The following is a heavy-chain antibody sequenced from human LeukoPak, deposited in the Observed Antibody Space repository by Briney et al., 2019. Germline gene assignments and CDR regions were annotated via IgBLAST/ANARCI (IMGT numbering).Heavy chain of an antibody. CDR3: ATLFSGWDNWFDP. CDR2: FDPEDGET. J-gene: IGHJ5*02. Sequence: ASVKVSCKVSGYTLTELSMHWVRQAPGKGLEWIGGFDPEDGETIYAQKFQGRVTMTEDTSTDTAYMELSSLRSEDTAVYYCATLFSGWDNWFDPWGQGTLVTVSS. V-gene: IGHV1-24*01. CDR1: GYTLTELS. D-gene: IGHD6-19*01.